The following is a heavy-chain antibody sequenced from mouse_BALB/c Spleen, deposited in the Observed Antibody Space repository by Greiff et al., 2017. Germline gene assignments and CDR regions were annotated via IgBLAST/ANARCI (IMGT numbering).Heavy chain of an antibody. CDR1: GFTFSSYT. CDR2: ISSGGSYT. CDR3: TRGDGVVY. J-gene: IGHJ2*01. V-gene: IGHV5-6-4*01. Sequence: EVQGVESGGGLVKPGGSLKLACAASGFTFSSYTMSWVRQTPEKRLEWVATISSGGSYTYYPDSVKGRFTISRDNAKNTLYLQMSSLKSEDTAMYYCTRGDGVVYWGQGTTRTVAS. D-gene: IGHD3-3*01.